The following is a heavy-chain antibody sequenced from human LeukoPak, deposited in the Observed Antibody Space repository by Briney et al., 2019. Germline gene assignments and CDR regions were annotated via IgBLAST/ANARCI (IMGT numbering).Heavy chain of an antibody. CDR1: GCTFSSYA. CDR3: ASVGGCCGYYQM. J-gene: IGHJ4*02. Sequence: SVKVSCKASGCTFSSYAINWVRQAPGQGLEWMGGIIPIFGTANYAQKFQGRVTITTDESTSTAYMELSSLGSEDTAVYYCASVGGCCGYYQMWGQGTLVTVSS. V-gene: IGHV1-69*05. D-gene: IGHD3-22*01. CDR2: IIPIFGTA.